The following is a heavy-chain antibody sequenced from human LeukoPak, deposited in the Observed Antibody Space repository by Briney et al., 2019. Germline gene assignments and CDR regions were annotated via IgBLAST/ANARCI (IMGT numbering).Heavy chain of an antibody. J-gene: IGHJ4*02. Sequence: PPASVKVSCKASGYTFTSYGISWVRQATGQGLEWMGWMNPNSGNTGYAQKFQGRVTMTRNTSISTAYMELSSLRSEDTAVYYCARGKGSSWYVPGRDYWGQGTLVTVSS. D-gene: IGHD6-13*01. V-gene: IGHV1-8*02. CDR1: GYTFTSYG. CDR3: ARGKGSSWYVPGRDY. CDR2: MNPNSGNT.